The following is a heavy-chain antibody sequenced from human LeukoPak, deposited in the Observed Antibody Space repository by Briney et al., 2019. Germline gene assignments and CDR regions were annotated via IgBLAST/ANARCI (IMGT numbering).Heavy chain of an antibody. CDR2: IKQDGSEK. D-gene: IGHD6-13*01. Sequence: PRGPLRLFCAASVSSCSSYWMRCRRHPRGGGVEFVANIKQDGSEKYYVDSVKGRFTISRDNAKNSLYLQMNSLRAEDTAVYYCAREAAGGLRGYYYYYYMDVWGKGTTVTVSS. V-gene: IGHV3-7*01. CDR3: AREAAGGLRGYYYYYYMDV. CDR1: VSSCSSYW. J-gene: IGHJ6*03.